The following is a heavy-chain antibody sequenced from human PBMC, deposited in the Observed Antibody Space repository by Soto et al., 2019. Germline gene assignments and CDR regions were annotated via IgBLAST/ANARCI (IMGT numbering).Heavy chain of an antibody. CDR1: GYSFTSYW. CDR2: IYPGDSDT. V-gene: IGHV5-51*01. J-gene: IGHJ6*02. D-gene: IGHD2-2*01. Sequence: GESLKISCKGSGYSFTSYWIGWVRQMPGKGLEWMGIIYPGDSDTRYSPSFQGQVTISADKSISTAYLQWSSLKASDTAMYYCARQGCSSTSCYPSAYYYYYYGMDVWGQGTTVTVS. CDR3: ARQGCSSTSCYPSAYYYYYYGMDV.